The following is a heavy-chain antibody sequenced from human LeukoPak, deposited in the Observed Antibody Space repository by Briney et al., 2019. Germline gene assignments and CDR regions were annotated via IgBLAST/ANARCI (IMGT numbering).Heavy chain of an antibody. D-gene: IGHD5-18*01. CDR1: HGSISRYY. CDR3: ASLQNREFDYGYDDAFDV. CDR2: IYYSGST. V-gene: IGHV4-59*08. Sequence: SETLSLTCIVSHGSISRYYWSWIRQPPGKGLEWIGHIYYSGSTEYSPSLKSRVTISVDTSENQVSLKVTSVTAADTAVYYCASLQNREFDYGYDDAFDVWGQGTMVTVSS. J-gene: IGHJ3*01.